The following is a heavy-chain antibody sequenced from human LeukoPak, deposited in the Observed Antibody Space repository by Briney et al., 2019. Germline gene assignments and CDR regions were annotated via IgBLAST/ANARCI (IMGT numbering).Heavy chain of an antibody. J-gene: IGHJ4*02. CDR2: IKPDGTEK. CDR1: GFLFSNYW. CDR3: ARGGNSSWDY. D-gene: IGHD6-6*01. Sequence: GGSLRLSCAASGFLFSNYWMSWVRQAPGKGLEWVANIKPDGTEKYYVDSLKGRFTISRDNAKNSLYLQMNSLRVEDTAVYYCARGGNSSWDYWGQGALVTVSS. V-gene: IGHV3-7*01.